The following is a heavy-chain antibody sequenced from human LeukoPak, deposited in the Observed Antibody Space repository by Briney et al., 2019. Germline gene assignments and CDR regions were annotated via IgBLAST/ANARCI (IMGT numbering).Heavy chain of an antibody. J-gene: IGHJ5*02. CDR3: AIHRLSGNYGMNRIDP. CDR1: GGSISSYY. V-gene: IGHV4-4*09. Sequence: PSETLSLTCTVSGGSISSYYWSWIRQPPGKGLEWIGYIYTSGSTNYNPSLKSRVTISVDTSKNQFSLKLSSVTAADTAVYYCAIHRLSGNYGMNRIDPWGQGTLVTVSS. D-gene: IGHD4-11*01. CDR2: IYTSGST.